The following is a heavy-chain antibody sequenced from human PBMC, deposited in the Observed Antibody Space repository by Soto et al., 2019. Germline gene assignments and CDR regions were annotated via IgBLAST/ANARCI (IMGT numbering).Heavy chain of an antibody. V-gene: IGHV3-23*01. J-gene: IGHJ5*02. Sequence: GGSLRLSCAASGFTFSSYAMSWVRQAPGKGLEWVSAISGSGGSTYYADSVKGRFTISRDNSKNTLYLQMNSLRAEDTAVYYCAKEVTSSSREANWWPLCGFDPWGQGTLVTVSS. CDR3: AKEVTSSSREANWWPLCGFDP. D-gene: IGHD6-6*01. CDR1: GFTFSSYA. CDR2: ISGSGGST.